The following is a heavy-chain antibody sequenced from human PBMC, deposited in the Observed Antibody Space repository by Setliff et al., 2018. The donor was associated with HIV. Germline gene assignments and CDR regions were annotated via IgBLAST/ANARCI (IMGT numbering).Heavy chain of an antibody. J-gene: IGHJ4*02. Sequence: SLRLSCAASGFTFSSYGMHWVRQAPGKGLEWVSAISNSSPGNTYYADSVRGRFTISRDNSKNTLFLQMNSLRAEDTAVYYCGTYYYGSGKIDYWGQGTLVTVSS. CDR3: GTYYYGSGKIDY. CDR2: ISNSSPGNT. D-gene: IGHD3-10*01. CDR1: GFTFSSYG. V-gene: IGHV3-23*01.